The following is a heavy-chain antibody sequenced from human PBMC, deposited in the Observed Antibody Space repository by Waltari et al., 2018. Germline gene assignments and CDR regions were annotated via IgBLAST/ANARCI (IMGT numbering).Heavy chain of an antibody. CDR1: GGSFRGSY. CDR3: ARGPYDYVWGSYRNDYFDY. Sequence: QVQLQQWGAGLLKPSETLSLTCAVYGGSFRGSYWSWIRQPPGTGLEWIGEINHSGSTNYNPSLKSRVTISVDTSKNQFSLKLSSVTAADTAVYYCARGPYDYVWGSYRNDYFDYWGQGTLVTVSS. D-gene: IGHD3-16*02. V-gene: IGHV4-34*01. J-gene: IGHJ4*02. CDR2: INHSGST.